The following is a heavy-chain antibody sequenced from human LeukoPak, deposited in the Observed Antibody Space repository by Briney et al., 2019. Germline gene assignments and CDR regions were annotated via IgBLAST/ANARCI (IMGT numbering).Heavy chain of an antibody. CDR3: ARGMISGSYYGY. Sequence: PGGSLRLSCAASGFTFSNYWMHWVRQAPGKGLVWVSRINTDGSSTNYADSVKGRFTISRDNAKNTLYLQMNSLRAEDTAVYYCARGMISGSYYGYWGQGTLVTVSS. CDR1: GFTFSNYW. V-gene: IGHV3-74*01. J-gene: IGHJ4*02. CDR2: INTDGSST. D-gene: IGHD1-26*01.